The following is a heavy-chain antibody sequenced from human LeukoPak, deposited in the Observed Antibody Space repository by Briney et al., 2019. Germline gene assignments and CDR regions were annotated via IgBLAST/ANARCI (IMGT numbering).Heavy chain of an antibody. D-gene: IGHD3-9*01. CDR1: GYSFTSYW. CDR3: ARAPRAYYDILTGYYKVYYFDY. J-gene: IGHJ4*02. V-gene: IGHV5-51*01. CDR2: IYPGDSDT. Sequence: GESLKISCKGSGYSFTSYWIGWVRQMPGKVLEWMGIIYPGDSDTRYSPSFQGQVTISADKSISTAYLQWSSLKASDTAMYYCARAPRAYYDILTGYYKVYYFDYWGQGTLVTVSS.